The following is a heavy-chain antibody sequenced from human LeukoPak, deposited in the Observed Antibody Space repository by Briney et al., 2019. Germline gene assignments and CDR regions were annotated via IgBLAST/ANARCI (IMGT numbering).Heavy chain of an antibody. V-gene: IGHV6-1*01. Sequence: ASQTLSLTCAISGDSVSSISVSGNWIRQSPSRGLEWLGRTYYRSKWYYDYALSVKSRITVNPDTSKNQFSLQLNSVTPEDTAVYYCARDRPNSSGWTPLDYWGHGTLVTVSS. J-gene: IGHJ4*01. CDR2: TYYRSKWYY. CDR1: GDSVSSISVS. D-gene: IGHD6-19*01. CDR3: ARDRPNSSGWTPLDY.